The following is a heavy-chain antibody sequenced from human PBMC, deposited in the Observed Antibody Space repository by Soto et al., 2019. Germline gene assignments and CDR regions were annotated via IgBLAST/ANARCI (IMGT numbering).Heavy chain of an antibody. CDR1: GFTVSSNY. J-gene: IGHJ2*01. Sequence: PGGSLRLSCAASGFTVSSNYMSWVRQAPGKGLEWVSVIYSGGSTYYADSVKGRFTISRHSSKNTLYLQMNSLRAEDTAVYYCARAGYCSGGSCYRRAWYFDLWGRGTLVTVSS. CDR2: IYSGGST. CDR3: ARAGYCSGGSCYRRAWYFDL. V-gene: IGHV3-53*04. D-gene: IGHD2-15*01.